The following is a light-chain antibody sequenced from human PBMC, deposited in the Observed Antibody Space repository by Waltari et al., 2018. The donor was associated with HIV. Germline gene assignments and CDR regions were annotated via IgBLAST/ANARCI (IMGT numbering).Light chain of an antibody. CDR2: EDN. CDR3: SSYTDSSVI. Sequence: QSALTQPASVSGSPGQSITISCTGASSDIGNYKYVSWYQHHPDIAPKLIIYEDNNRPSWVAKRFSGSKSGKTASLTISGVQAEDESDYYCSSYTDSSVIFGGGTKVTVL. CDR1: SSDIGNYKY. J-gene: IGLJ2*01. V-gene: IGLV2-14*01.